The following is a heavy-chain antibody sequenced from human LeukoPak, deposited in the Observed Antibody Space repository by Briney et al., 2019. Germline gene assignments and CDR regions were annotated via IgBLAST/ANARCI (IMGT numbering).Heavy chain of an antibody. D-gene: IGHD6-13*01. Sequence: GASVKVSCKASGGTFSSYAISWVRQAPGQGLEWMGGIIPIFGTANYAQKFQGRVTITADESTSTAYMELSSLRSEDTAVYYCAREWSHGSSSWYSHFDYWGQGTLVTVSS. J-gene: IGHJ4*02. CDR3: AREWSHGSSSWYSHFDY. CDR1: GGTFSSYA. CDR2: IIPIFGTA. V-gene: IGHV1-69*13.